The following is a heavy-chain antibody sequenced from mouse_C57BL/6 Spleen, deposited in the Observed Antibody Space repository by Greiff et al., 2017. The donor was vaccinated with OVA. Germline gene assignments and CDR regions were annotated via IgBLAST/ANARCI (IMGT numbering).Heavy chain of an antibody. Sequence: QVQLKQPGAELVRPGSSVKLSCKASGYTFTSYWMDWVKQRPGQGLEWIGNIYPSDSETHYNQKFKDKATLTVDKSSSTAYMQLSSLTSKDSAVDYCERARLRPYAMDYWGQGTSVTVSS. CDR1: GYTFTSYW. D-gene: IGHD2-4*01. J-gene: IGHJ4*01. CDR2: IYPSDSET. CDR3: ERARLRPYAMDY. V-gene: IGHV1-61*01.